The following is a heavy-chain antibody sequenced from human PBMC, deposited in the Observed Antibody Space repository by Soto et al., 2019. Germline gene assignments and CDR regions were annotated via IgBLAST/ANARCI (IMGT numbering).Heavy chain of an antibody. J-gene: IGHJ4*02. CDR2: ISSSGSTI. Sequence: EVQLEESGGGLVQPGGSLRLSCAASGFTFSSYEMNWVRQAPGKGLEWVSYISSSGSTIYYADSVKGRFTISRDNAKNSLYLQMNSLRAEDTAVYYCARALDGDQPIDYWGQGTLVTVSS. CDR1: GFTFSSYE. CDR3: ARALDGDQPIDY. V-gene: IGHV3-48*03. D-gene: IGHD4-17*01.